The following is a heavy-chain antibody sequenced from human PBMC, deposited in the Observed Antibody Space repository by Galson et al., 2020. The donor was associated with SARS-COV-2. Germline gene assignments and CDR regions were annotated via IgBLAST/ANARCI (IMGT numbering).Heavy chain of an antibody. J-gene: IGHJ3*02. CDR2: IYYSGST. D-gene: IGHD3-22*01. CDR3: ARGRRRYDSNNYDDAFDI. Sequence: SETLSLTCTVSGGSISSGGYYWSWIRQHPGKGLEWIGYIYYSGSTYYNPSLKSRVTISVDTSKNQFSLKLSSVTAADTAVYYCARGRRRYDSNNYDDAFDIWGQGTMVTVSS. CDR1: GGSISSGGYY. V-gene: IGHV4-31*03.